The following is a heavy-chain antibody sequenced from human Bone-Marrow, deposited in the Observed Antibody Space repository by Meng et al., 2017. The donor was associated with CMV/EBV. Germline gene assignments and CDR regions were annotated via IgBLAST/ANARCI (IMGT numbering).Heavy chain of an antibody. D-gene: IGHD6-13*01. V-gene: IGHV4-59*01. CDR2: IYYSGTT. CDR3: ARGSYSTDYYFDY. Sequence: SETLSLICTVSGGSISSYYWSWIRQPPGKGLEWIGYIYYSGTTNYNPSLKSRVTISVDTSKNQFSLKLSSVTAADTAVYYCARGSYSTDYYFDYWGQGTLVTVSS. J-gene: IGHJ4*02. CDR1: GGSISSYY.